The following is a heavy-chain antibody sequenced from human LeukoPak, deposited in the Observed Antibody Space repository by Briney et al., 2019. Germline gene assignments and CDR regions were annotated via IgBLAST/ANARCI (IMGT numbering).Heavy chain of an antibody. CDR3: ARGPDIVVVPAAIPPYNWFDP. J-gene: IGHJ5*02. V-gene: IGHV4-34*01. D-gene: IGHD2-2*02. CDR2: INHSGST. Sequence: PSQTLSLTCAVYGGSFSGYYWSWIRQPPGKGLEWIGEINHSGSTNYNPSLKSRVTISVDTSKNQFSLKLSSVTAADTAVYYCARGPDIVVVPAAIPPYNWFDPWGQGTLVTVSS. CDR1: GGSFSGYY.